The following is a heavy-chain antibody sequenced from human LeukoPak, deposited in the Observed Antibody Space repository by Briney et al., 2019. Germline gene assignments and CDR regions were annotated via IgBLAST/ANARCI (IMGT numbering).Heavy chain of an antibody. J-gene: IGHJ6*03. Sequence: GGSLRLSCAASGFTFSDYYMIWIRQAPGKGLEWVSYVSNSGSTIYYADSVKGRFTISRDNAKNSLYLQMNSLRAEDTAVYYCARHSDSDYYYYMDVWGKGTTVTVSS. CDR2: VSNSGSTI. V-gene: IGHV3-11*04. CDR3: ARHSDSDYYYYMDV. D-gene: IGHD2-15*01. CDR1: GFTFSDYY.